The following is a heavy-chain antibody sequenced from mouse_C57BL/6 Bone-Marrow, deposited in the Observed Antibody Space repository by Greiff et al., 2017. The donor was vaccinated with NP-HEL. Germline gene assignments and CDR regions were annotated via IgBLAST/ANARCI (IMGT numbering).Heavy chain of an antibody. V-gene: IGHV1-81*01. D-gene: IGHD1-1*01. CDR2: IYPRSGNT. CDR3: ATDYGNRYFYV. CDR1: GYTFTSYG. J-gene: IGHJ1*03. Sequence: QVQLKESGAELARPGASVTLSCTASGYTFTSYGISWVKQRPGQGLEWIGEIYPRSGNTYYNEKFKGKATLTDDKSSNTAYMELRSLTSEDSAVYFCATDYGNRYFYVWGTGTTVTVSA.